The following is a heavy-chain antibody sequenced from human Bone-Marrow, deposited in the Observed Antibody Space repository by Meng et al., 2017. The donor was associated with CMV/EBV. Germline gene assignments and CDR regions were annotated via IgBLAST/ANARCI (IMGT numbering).Heavy chain of an antibody. CDR2: INSDGSST. CDR3: AKPSYGSGSYIDY. V-gene: IGHV3-74*01. Sequence: GGSLRLSCAASGFTFSSYWMHWVRQAPGKGLVWVSRINSDGSSTSYADSVKGRFTISRDNAKNTLYLQMNSLRAEDTAVYYCAKPSYGSGSYIDYWGQGTLVTVSS. D-gene: IGHD3-10*01. J-gene: IGHJ4*02. CDR1: GFTFSSYW.